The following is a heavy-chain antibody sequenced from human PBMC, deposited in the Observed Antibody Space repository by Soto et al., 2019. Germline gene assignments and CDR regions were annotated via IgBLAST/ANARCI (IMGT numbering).Heavy chain of an antibody. V-gene: IGHV4-59*12. J-gene: IGHJ4*02. D-gene: IGHD2-15*01. Sequence: SETLSLTCTVSGGSISSYYWSWIRQPPGKGLEWIGYIHYSGNTNYNPSLRGRVTILVDMSKNQFSLKLSSVTAEDTAVYFCARDVGLAQVTEHRDYFDYWGLGTLVTVSS. CDR1: GGSISSYY. CDR2: IHYSGNT. CDR3: ARDVGLAQVTEHRDYFDY.